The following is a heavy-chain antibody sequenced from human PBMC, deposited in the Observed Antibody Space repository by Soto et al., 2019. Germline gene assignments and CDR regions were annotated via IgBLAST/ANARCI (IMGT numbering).Heavy chain of an antibody. V-gene: IGHV4-31*03. J-gene: IGHJ3*02. D-gene: IGHD3-22*01. Sequence: TSETLSLTCTVSGGSISSGDYYWSWIRQHPGKGLEWIGYIYYSGSTYYNPSLKSRVTISVDTSKNQFSLKLSSVTAADTAVYYCARAHYYHDSSGYYQTTYAFDIRGQGTMVTVSS. CDR2: IYYSGST. CDR1: GGSISSGDYY. CDR3: ARAHYYHDSSGYYQTTYAFDI.